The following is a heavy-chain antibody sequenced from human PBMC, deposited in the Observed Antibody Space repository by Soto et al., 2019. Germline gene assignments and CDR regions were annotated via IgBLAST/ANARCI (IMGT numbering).Heavy chain of an antibody. V-gene: IGHV4-59*08. CDR1: GGSISSYY. CDR3: ARGRALYCSGGSCYWFDP. CDR2: IYYSGST. D-gene: IGHD2-15*01. J-gene: IGHJ5*02. Sequence: PSETLSLTCTVSGGSISSYYWSWIRQPPGKGLEWIGYIYYSGSTNYSPSLKSRVTISVDTSKNQFSLKLSSVTAADTAVYYCARGRALYCSGGSCYWFDPWGQGTLVTGSS.